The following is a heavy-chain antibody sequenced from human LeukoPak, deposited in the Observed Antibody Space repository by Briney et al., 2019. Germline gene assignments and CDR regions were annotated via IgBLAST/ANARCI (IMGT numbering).Heavy chain of an antibody. V-gene: IGHV1-2*02. CDR1: GYTFNGYY. D-gene: IGHD6-13*01. CDR2: INPNSAGT. J-gene: IGHJ4*02. CDR3: ARGDGYSSTRPFDY. Sequence: GASVQVSYKASGYTFNGYYMHWVRQAPGQGLEWMGWINPNSAGTNYAQKFQGRVTMTRDTSISTAYLDLSSLRSDDTAVYYCARGDGYSSTRPFDYWGQGTLVTVSS.